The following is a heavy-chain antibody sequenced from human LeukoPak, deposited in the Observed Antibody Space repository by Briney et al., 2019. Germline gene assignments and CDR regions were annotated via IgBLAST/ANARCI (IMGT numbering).Heavy chain of an antibody. Sequence: PGGSLRLSCAASGFTFSSYAMSWVRQAPGKGLEWVSAISGSGGTTYYADSVKGRFTISRDNSKNTLYLQMNSLRAEDTAVYYCARGLYDSSGYSYYYYYYMDVWGKGTTVTVSS. CDR1: GFTFSSYA. CDR3: ARGLYDSSGYSYYYYYYMDV. D-gene: IGHD3-22*01. J-gene: IGHJ6*03. V-gene: IGHV3-23*01. CDR2: ISGSGGTT.